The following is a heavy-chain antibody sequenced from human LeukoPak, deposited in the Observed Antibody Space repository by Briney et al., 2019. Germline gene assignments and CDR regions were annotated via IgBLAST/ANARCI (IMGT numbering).Heavy chain of an antibody. J-gene: IGHJ4*02. V-gene: IGHV3-30-3*01. D-gene: IGHD3-10*01. CDR2: ISYDGSNK. CDR3: ARDPMVRGDSYYFDY. CDR1: GFTFSSYA. Sequence: SGGSLRLSCAASGFTFSSYAMHWVRQAPGKGLEWVAVISYDGSNKYYADSVKGRFTISRDNSKNTLYLQMNSLRAEDTAVYYCARDPMVRGDSYYFDYWGQGTLVTVSS.